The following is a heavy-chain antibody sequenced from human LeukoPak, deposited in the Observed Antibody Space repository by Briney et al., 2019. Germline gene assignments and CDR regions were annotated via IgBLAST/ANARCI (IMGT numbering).Heavy chain of an antibody. Sequence: SVKVSCKASGGTFSSYAISWVRQAPGQGLEWMGGIIPIFGTANYAQKFQGRVTITTDESMSTAYMELSSLRSEDTAVYYCAIRATVTTNNWFDPWGQGTLVTVSS. CDR2: IIPIFGTA. V-gene: IGHV1-69*05. CDR3: AIRATVTTNNWFDP. D-gene: IGHD4-11*01. J-gene: IGHJ5*02. CDR1: GGTFSSYA.